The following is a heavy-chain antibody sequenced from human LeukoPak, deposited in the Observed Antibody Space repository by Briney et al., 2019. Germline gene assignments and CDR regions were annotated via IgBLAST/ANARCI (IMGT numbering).Heavy chain of an antibody. Sequence: GGSLRLSCAASGFTFSSYWMSWVRQAPGKGLECVANIKQDGSEKYYVDSVKGRFTISRDNAKNSLYLQMNSLRAEDTAVYYCARGYYDFWSGYYSGDPFDYWGQGTLVTVSS. CDR2: IKQDGSEK. D-gene: IGHD3-3*01. CDR1: GFTFSSYW. CDR3: ARGYYDFWSGYYSGDPFDY. J-gene: IGHJ4*02. V-gene: IGHV3-7*04.